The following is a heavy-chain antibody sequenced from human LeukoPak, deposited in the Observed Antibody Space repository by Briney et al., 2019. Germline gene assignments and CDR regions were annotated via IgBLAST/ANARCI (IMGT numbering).Heavy chain of an antibody. J-gene: IGHJ4*02. V-gene: IGHV3-33*01. CDR1: GFTFSSYG. Sequence: GGSLRLSCAASGFTFSSYGMHWVRQAPGKGLEWVAVIWYDGSNKYYADSVKGRFTISRDNSKNTLYLQMNSLRAEDTAVYYCARLSDYDRAYFDYWGQGTLVTVSS. D-gene: IGHD5-12*01. CDR2: IWYDGSNK. CDR3: ARLSDYDRAYFDY.